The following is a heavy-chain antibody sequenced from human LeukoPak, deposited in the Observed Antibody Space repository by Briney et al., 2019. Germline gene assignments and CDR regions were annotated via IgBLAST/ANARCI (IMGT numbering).Heavy chain of an antibody. J-gene: IGHJ4*02. CDR3: ARDPPHSSGPNSPCFEY. Sequence: ASVEVSCKASGYTFNTYGISWVRQAPGQGLEWMGWISTYNDNTEYAQKFQGRLTMTTDTSTSTAYMELRSLRSDDTAVYYCARDPPHSSGPNSPCFEYWGQGTLVTVSS. CDR2: ISTYNDNT. V-gene: IGHV1-18*01. CDR1: GYTFNTYG. D-gene: IGHD6-19*01.